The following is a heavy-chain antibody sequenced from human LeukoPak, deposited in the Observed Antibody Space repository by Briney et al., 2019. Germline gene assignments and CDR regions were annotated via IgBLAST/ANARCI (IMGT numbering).Heavy chain of an antibody. J-gene: IGHJ6*03. CDR1: GGSISSSSYY. D-gene: IGHD2-15*01. Sequence: SETLSLTCTVSGGSISSSSYYWGWIRQPPGKGLEWIGSIYYSGSTYYNPSLKSRVTISVDTSKNQFSLKLSSVTAADTAVYYCARAGTPPYYYYYYMDVWGKGTTVTISS. V-gene: IGHV4-39*07. CDR3: ARAGTPPYYYYYYMDV. CDR2: IYYSGST.